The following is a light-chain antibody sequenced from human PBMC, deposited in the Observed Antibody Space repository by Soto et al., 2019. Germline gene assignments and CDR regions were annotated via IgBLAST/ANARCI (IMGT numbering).Light chain of an antibody. CDR3: SSYKSGVTVT. CDR1: SSDIGGYSY. Sequence: QSALTQPASVSGSPGQSITISCTGTSSDIGGYSYVSWYQQHPGKAPKLIIYDVTDRPSGVSNRFSGSKSGNTASLTISGLQTEDEADYYCSSYKSGVTVTFGGGTQLTVL. J-gene: IGLJ2*01. V-gene: IGLV2-14*03. CDR2: DVT.